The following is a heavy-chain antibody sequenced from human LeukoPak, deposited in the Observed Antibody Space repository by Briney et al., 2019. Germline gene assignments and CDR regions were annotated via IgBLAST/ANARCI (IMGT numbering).Heavy chain of an antibody. J-gene: IGHJ5*02. CDR3: AKGAGPPWFDP. Sequence: SQTLPLTCIVSDGSMIRDTYFWRWIRQPAGEGLQLVGRISSSGRSDFNPSLKNRVTISIDTSKNQFSMTLSSVTAADTAVYYCAKGAGPPWFDPWGQGTLVTVSS. CDR2: ISSSGRS. CDR1: DGSMIRDTYF. V-gene: IGHV4-61*02. D-gene: IGHD6-19*01.